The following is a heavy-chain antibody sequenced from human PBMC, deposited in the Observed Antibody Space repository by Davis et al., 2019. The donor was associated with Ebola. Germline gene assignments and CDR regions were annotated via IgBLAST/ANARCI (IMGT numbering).Heavy chain of an antibody. CDR1: GYTFTNYA. Sequence: AASVKVSCKTSGYTFTNYAIHWVRQAPGQGLEWMGWINGGSGDTKYSQNFQGRVTITRDTSASTAYMEVRSLRSDDTAVYYCARDEDYWGQGTLVTVSS. J-gene: IGHJ4*02. V-gene: IGHV1-3*01. CDR2: INGGSGDT. CDR3: ARDEDY.